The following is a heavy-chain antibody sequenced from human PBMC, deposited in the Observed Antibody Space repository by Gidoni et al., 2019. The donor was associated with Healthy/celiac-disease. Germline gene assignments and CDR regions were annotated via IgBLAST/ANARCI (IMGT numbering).Heavy chain of an antibody. CDR3: AKVGAGSYDFWN. J-gene: IGHJ4*02. V-gene: IGHV3-23*01. D-gene: IGHD3-3*01. CDR2: ISGSGGST. CDR1: GCTFSSYA. Sequence: EVQLLESGGGLVQPGGSLRLSWSASGCTFSSYAMSWVRQAPGKGLEWVSAISGSGGSTYYADSVKGRFTISRDNSKNTLYLQMNSLRAEDTAVYYCAKVGAGSYDFWNWGQGTLVTVSS.